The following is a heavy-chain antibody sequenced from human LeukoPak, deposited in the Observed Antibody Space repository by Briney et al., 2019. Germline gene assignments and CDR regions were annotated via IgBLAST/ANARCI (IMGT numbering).Heavy chain of an antibody. CDR3: ARIYSSSSFEFDY. Sequence: SETLSLTCAVYGGSFSGYYWSWIRQPPGKGLEWIGEINHSGSTNYNPSLKSRVTISVDTSKNQFSLKLSSVTAADTAVYYCARIYSSSSFEFDYWGQGTLVTVSS. D-gene: IGHD6-6*01. J-gene: IGHJ4*02. CDR2: INHSGST. CDR1: GGSFSGYY. V-gene: IGHV4-34*01.